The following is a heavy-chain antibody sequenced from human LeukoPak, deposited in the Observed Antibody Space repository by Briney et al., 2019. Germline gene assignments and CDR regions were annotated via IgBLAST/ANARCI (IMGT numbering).Heavy chain of an antibody. J-gene: IGHJ4*02. CDR1: GGSFIDYY. Sequence: TSETPSLTCAVYGGSFIDYYWSWIRQPPGKGLEWIGEINHSGSTNYNPSLKSRVTISVDTSKNQFSLKLSSVTAADTAVYYCARGPLLDEQLVTRVFDYWGQGTLVTVSS. V-gene: IGHV4-34*01. CDR2: INHSGST. CDR3: ARGPLLDEQLVTRVFDY. D-gene: IGHD6-13*01.